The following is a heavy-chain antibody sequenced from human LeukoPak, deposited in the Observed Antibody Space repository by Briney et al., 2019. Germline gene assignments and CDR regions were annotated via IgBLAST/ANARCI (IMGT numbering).Heavy chain of an antibody. D-gene: IGHD3-3*01. Sequence: GGSLRLSCAASGFTFSSYGMHWVRQAPGKGLEWVAFIRYDGSNKYYAHSVKGRFTISRDNAKNTLYLQMNSLRAEDTAVYYCVRNLDFWGDSEDYWGQGTLVTVSS. V-gene: IGHV3-30*02. CDR2: IRYDGSNK. CDR1: GFTFSSYG. CDR3: VRNLDFWGDSEDY. J-gene: IGHJ4*02.